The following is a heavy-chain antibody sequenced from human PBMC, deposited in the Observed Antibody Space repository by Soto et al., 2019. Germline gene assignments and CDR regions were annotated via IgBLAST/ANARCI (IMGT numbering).Heavy chain of an antibody. CDR3: ARDVWPDPECISTSCYYNWFDP. Sequence: QVQLVQSGAEVKKPGSSVKVSCKASGGTFSIDGISWVRQAPGQGLEWMGGIIPIFGTPNYAQKFQGRVTIMAEESTSTGYMELSSLRSEDTAVYYCARDVWPDPECISTSCYYNWFDPWGQGTLVTVSS. J-gene: IGHJ5*02. D-gene: IGHD2-2*01. V-gene: IGHV1-69*12. CDR2: IIPIFGTP. CDR1: GGTFSIDG.